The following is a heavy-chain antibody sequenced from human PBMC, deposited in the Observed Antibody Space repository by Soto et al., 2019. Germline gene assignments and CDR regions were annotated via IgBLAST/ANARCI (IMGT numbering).Heavy chain of an antibody. CDR1: GFTFSSYW. J-gene: IGHJ4*02. V-gene: IGHV3-74*01. Sequence: EVQLVESGGGLVQPGGSLRLSCAASGFTFSSYWMHWVRQVPGKGLLWVSRINGDGSTTNYADSVKGRFTISRDNAKNTLYLQMNSLRADDTAVYYCARDKSNWNDAGDYWGQGTRVTVSS. CDR3: ARDKSNWNDAGDY. D-gene: IGHD1-20*01. CDR2: INGDGSTT.